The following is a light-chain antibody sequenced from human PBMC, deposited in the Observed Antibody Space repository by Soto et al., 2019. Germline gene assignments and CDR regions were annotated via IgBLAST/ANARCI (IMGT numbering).Light chain of an antibody. Sequence: QSALTQPPSASGSPGQSVTISCTGTSSDVGGYNYVSWYQQHPGKAPKLMIYEVSKRPSGVPDRFSGSKSGNTASLTVSGLQAEDEADYYCSSYGSRNLYVFGTGTKLTVL. CDR3: SSYGSRNLYV. J-gene: IGLJ1*01. V-gene: IGLV2-8*01. CDR2: EVS. CDR1: SSDVGGYNY.